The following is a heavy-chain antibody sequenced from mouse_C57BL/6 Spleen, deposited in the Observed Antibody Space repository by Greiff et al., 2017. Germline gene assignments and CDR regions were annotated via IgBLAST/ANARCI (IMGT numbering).Heavy chain of an antibody. D-gene: IGHD4-1*01. V-gene: IGHV5-4*01. Sequence: EVQGVESGGGLVKPGGSLKLSCAASGFTFSGYAMSWVRQTPDKRLEWVATISDGGSYTYYPDNVKGRFTISRDNAKNNLYLQMSHLKSEDTAMYYCARERTGDWYLDVWGTGTTVTVSS. CDR3: ARERTGDWYLDV. J-gene: IGHJ1*03. CDR2: ISDGGSYT. CDR1: GFTFSGYA.